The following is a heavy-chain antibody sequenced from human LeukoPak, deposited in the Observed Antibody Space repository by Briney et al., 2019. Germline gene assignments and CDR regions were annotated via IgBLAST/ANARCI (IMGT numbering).Heavy chain of an antibody. CDR2: ISSSGSTI. D-gene: IGHD6-13*01. CDR1: GFTFSDYY. V-gene: IGHV3-11*04. J-gene: IGHJ4*02. CDR3: ARKGVRGHSSSLDY. Sequence: PGGSLRLSCAASGFTFSDYYMSWIRQAPGKRLEWVSYISSSGSTIYYADSVKGRFTISRDNAKNSLYLQMNSLRAEDTAVYYCARKGVRGHSSSLDYWGQGTLVTVSS.